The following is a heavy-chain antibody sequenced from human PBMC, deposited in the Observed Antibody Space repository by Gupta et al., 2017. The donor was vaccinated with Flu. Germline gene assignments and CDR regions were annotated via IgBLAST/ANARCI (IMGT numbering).Heavy chain of an antibody. J-gene: IGHJ4*02. D-gene: IGHD3-16*01. CDR3: AKDQYGGTYDDYVWGNPLDY. CDR1: GFTFSSYG. Sequence: QVQLVESGGGVVQPGRSLRASCAASGFTFSSYGMHWVRQAPGKGLEWVAVISYDGSNKYYADPVKGRFTSSRDNSKNTLYLQRNSLRAEDTAVYYCAKDQYGGTYDDYVWGNPLDYWGQGTLVTVSS. CDR2: ISYDGSNK. V-gene: IGHV3-30*18.